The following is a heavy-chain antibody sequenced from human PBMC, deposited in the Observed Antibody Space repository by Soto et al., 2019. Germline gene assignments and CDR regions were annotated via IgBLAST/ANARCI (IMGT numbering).Heavy chain of an antibody. J-gene: IGHJ4*02. CDR2: IWYDGSNK. Sequence: GGSLRLSCAASGFTFSSYGMHWVRQAPGKGLEWVAVIWYDGSNKYYADSVKGRFTISRDNSKNTLYLQMNSLRAEDTAVYYCARVGYCSGGSCRRNELFDYWGQGTLVTVSS. CDR3: ARVGYCSGGSCRRNELFDY. CDR1: GFTFSSYG. D-gene: IGHD2-15*01. V-gene: IGHV3-33*08.